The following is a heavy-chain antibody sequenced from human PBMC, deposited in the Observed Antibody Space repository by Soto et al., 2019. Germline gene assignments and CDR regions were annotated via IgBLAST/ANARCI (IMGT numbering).Heavy chain of an antibody. D-gene: IGHD3-9*01. CDR3: ARGLYDILTGYPNWFDP. J-gene: IGHJ5*02. V-gene: IGHV4-30-2*01. Sequence: LSLTCAVSGGSIGSDGYSWSWIRQPPGKGLEWIGYIYHSGSTNNNPSLKSRVTISVDRSKNQFSLKLSSVTAADTAVYYCARGLYDILTGYPNWFDPWGQGTLVTVSS. CDR2: IYHSGST. CDR1: GGSIGSDGYS.